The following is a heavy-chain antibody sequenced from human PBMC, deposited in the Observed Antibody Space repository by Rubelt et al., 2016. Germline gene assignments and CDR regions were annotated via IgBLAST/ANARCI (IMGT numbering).Heavy chain of an antibody. Sequence: QVQLVQSGAEVKKPGASVKVSCKASGYTFTSYAMHWVRQAPGQRLEWMGWINAGNGNTKYSQKFQGRVTITRDTSASTAYMELSSRRSEDTAVYYCARMRGPYSSSGGEFDPWGQGTLVTVSS. CDR2: INAGNGNT. D-gene: IGHD6-13*01. V-gene: IGHV1-3*01. CDR1: GYTFTSYA. J-gene: IGHJ5*02. CDR3: ARMRGPYSSSGGEFDP.